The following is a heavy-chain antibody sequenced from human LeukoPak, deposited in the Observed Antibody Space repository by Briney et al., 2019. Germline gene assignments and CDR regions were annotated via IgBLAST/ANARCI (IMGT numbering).Heavy chain of an antibody. Sequence: GGSLRLSCVVSGFTFNSNYMSWVRQAPGKGLEWVSVIYSGGTTNYADSVKGRFIVYRDNSNNTLYLQMNSLRVEDTAVYYCASKVTTGYWGQGTLVTVSS. CDR3: ASKVTTGY. V-gene: IGHV3-66*01. CDR1: GFTFNSNY. CDR2: IYSGGTT. J-gene: IGHJ4*02. D-gene: IGHD4-17*01.